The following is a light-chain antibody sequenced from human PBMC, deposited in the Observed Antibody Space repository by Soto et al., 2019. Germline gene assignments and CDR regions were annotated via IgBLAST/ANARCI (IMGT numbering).Light chain of an antibody. CDR2: DAS. V-gene: IGKV3-11*01. CDR1: QSVSSY. CDR3: QQYNNWWT. Sequence: EVVLTQSPATLSLSPGERATLSCRASQSVSSYLACYQQTPGQAPRLLIYDASNRATGIPARFSGSGSGTEFTLTISSLQSEDFAVYYCQQYNNWWTFGQGTKVDIK. J-gene: IGKJ1*01.